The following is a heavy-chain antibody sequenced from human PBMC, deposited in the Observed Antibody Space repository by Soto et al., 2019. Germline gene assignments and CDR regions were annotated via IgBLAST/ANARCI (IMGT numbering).Heavy chain of an antibody. D-gene: IGHD2-2*01. CDR1: GGTFSSYT. CDR3: ARDQKGYCSSTSCPPANWFDH. Sequence: QVQLVQSGAEVKKPGSSVKVSCKASGGTFSSYTISWVRQAPGQGLAWMGRIIPILGIATYGQRGQGRVTITADKSTSTAYMERSSLRSENTAVYYCARDQKGYCSSTSCPPANWFDHWCQRSLVTVSS. V-gene: IGHV1-69*08. J-gene: IGHJ5*02. CDR2: IIPILGIA.